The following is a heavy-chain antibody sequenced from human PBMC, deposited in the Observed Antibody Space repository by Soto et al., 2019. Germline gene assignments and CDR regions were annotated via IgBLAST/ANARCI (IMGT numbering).Heavy chain of an antibody. CDR3: ASHMVRGVPFGY. CDR2: IYYSGST. CDR1: GGSISSGGYY. D-gene: IGHD3-10*01. V-gene: IGHV4-31*03. Sequence: ASETLSLTCTVSGGSISSGGYYWSWIRQHPGKGLEWIGYIYYSGSTYYNPSLKSRVTISVDTSKNQFSPKLSSVTAADTAVYYCASHMVRGVPFGYWGQGTLVTVSS. J-gene: IGHJ4*02.